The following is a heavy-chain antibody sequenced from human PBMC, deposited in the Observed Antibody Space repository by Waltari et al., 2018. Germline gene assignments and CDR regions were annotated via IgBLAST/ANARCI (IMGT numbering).Heavy chain of an antibody. CDR1: GFTVGNNF. D-gene: IGHD1-1*01. CDR3: AKVDNVGLNNY. CDR2: IYSGGST. V-gene: IGHV3-53*01. Sequence: EVQLVESGGDLIQPGGSLRLSCAASGFTVGNNFMGWVRQAPGKGWEWVSVIYSGGSTNYIDSVRGRFTISRDSSKNTLYLQMNSLRAEDTAVYYCAKVDNVGLNNYWGQGTLVTVSS. J-gene: IGHJ4*02.